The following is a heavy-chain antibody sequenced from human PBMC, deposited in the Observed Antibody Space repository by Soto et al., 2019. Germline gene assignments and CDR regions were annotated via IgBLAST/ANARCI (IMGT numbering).Heavy chain of an antibody. D-gene: IGHD3-22*01. J-gene: IGHJ4*02. Sequence: ASETLSLTCTVSGGSISSSSYYWGWIRQPPGKGLEWIGSIYYSGSTYYNPSLKSRVTISVDTSKNQFSLKLSSVTAADTAVYYCARRGYYYDSSGYPSVWYWGQGTLVTV. CDR3: ARRGYYYDSSGYPSVWY. CDR2: IYYSGST. V-gene: IGHV4-39*01. CDR1: GGSISSSSYY.